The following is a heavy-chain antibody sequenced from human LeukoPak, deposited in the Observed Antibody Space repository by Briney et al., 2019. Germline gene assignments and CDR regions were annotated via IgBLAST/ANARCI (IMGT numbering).Heavy chain of an antibody. CDR2: ISASGGST. J-gene: IGHJ4*02. CDR1: GFTFSSFA. Sequence: GGSLRLSCAASGFTFSSFAMSWVRQAPGKGLEWISVISASGGSTYYADSVKGRFTISRDNSKNTLYLQMNSLRAEDTAVYYCAKAAAAGTLRGVVDYWGQGTLVTVSS. D-gene: IGHD6-13*01. CDR3: AKAAAAGTLRGVVDY. V-gene: IGHV3-23*01.